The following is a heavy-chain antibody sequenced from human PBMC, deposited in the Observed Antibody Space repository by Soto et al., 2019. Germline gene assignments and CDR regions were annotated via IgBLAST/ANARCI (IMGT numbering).Heavy chain of an antibody. J-gene: IGHJ2*01. Sequence: QVQLVESGGGVVQPGRSLRLSCAASGFTFSSYGMHWVRQAPGKGLEWVAVISYDGSNKYYADSVKGRFTISRDNSKNTLYLQMNSLRAEDTAVYYCAKNFGVDYEGYFDLWGRGTLVTVSS. CDR2: ISYDGSNK. CDR1: GFTFSSYG. D-gene: IGHD4-17*01. V-gene: IGHV3-30*18. CDR3: AKNFGVDYEGYFDL.